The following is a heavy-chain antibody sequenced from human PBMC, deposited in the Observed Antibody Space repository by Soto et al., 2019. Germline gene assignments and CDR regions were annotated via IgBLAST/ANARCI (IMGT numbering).Heavy chain of an antibody. CDR2: ISGDGATT. CDR1: GVTFSSYA. V-gene: IGHV3-23*01. D-gene: IGHD1-26*01. Sequence: EVQLLDSGGVLVQPGGSLRLSCAASGVTFSSYALSWVRQAPGKGLEWVSGISGDGATTYYTDSVKGRFTISRDSSTNTLFLRMNRLRAEDSAVYYCARDLTIRGRSTYVGYWGKGPLVTVS. J-gene: IGHJ4*02. CDR3: ARDLTIRGRSTYVGY.